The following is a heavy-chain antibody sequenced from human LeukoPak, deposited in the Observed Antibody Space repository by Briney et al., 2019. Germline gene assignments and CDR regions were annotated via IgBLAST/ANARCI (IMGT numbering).Heavy chain of an antibody. CDR3: TTDIMTGYCSGGSCYSEYYFDY. D-gene: IGHD2-15*01. J-gene: IGHJ4*02. CDR2: IKSKTDGGTT. Sequence: GGSLRLSCAASGFTFSSYWMSWVRQAPGKGLEWVGRIKSKTDGGTTDYAAPVKGRFTISRDDSKNTLYLQMNSLKTEDTAVYYCTTDIMTGYCSGGSCYSEYYFDYWGQGTLVTVSS. CDR1: GFTFSSYW. V-gene: IGHV3-15*01.